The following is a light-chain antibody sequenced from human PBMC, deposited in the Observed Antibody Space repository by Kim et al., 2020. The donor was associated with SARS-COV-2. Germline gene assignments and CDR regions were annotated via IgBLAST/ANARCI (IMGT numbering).Light chain of an antibody. CDR1: HDINKF. Sequence: IQMAQSPPSLSASVGDRVTITCQASHDINKFLTWYQQKPGKAPKRLIYDASTLETGVSHRFSGSGSGTDFTFTINSLQPEDVATYYCQQYDNFPYTFVGGTKVDIK. CDR3: QQYDNFPYT. V-gene: IGKV1-33*01. J-gene: IGKJ4*01. CDR2: DAS.